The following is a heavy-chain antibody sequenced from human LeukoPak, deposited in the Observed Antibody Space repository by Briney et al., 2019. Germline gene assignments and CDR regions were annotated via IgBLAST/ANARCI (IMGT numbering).Heavy chain of an antibody. J-gene: IGHJ4*02. Sequence: GSLRLSCAASGFTFSGYAMNWVRQAPGKGLEWIGEIDHSGTTNYNPSLKSRVTISLDTSKNQFSLKVTSVTAADTAVYYCARSGTYQYSSTSDYWGQGTLVTVSS. CDR2: IDHSGTT. CDR3: ARSGTYQYSSTSDY. D-gene: IGHD6-13*01. V-gene: IGHV4-34*01. CDR1: GFTFSGYA.